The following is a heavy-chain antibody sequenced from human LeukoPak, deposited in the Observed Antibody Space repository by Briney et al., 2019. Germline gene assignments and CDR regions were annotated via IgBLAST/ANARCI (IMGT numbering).Heavy chain of an antibody. CDR1: GFTFSSYW. D-gene: IGHD2-15*01. CDR2: INSDGSST. Sequence: GGSLRLSCAASGFTFSSYWMHWVRQAPGKGLVWVSRINSDGSSTSYADSVKSRFTISRDNAKNTLYLQMNSLRAEDTAVYYCARGAPPRYCSGGSCGDYWGQGTLVTVSS. V-gene: IGHV3-74*01. J-gene: IGHJ4*02. CDR3: ARGAPPRYCSGGSCGDY.